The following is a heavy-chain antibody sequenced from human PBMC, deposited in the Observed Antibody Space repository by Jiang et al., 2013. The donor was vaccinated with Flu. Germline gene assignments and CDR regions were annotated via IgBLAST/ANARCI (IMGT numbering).Heavy chain of an antibody. CDR2: ISWNSGTI. Sequence: LVQPGRSLRLSCAASGFTFDDYAMHWVRQAPGKGLEWVSGISWNSGTIGYADSVKGRFTISRDNAKNSLYLQMNSLRAEDTALYFCAKDMGLYGSSSHYYYYYGLDVWGQGTTVTVSS. V-gene: IGHV3-9*01. J-gene: IGHJ6*02. CDR3: AKDMGLYGSSSHYYYYYGLDV. CDR1: GFTFDDYA. D-gene: IGHD6-6*01.